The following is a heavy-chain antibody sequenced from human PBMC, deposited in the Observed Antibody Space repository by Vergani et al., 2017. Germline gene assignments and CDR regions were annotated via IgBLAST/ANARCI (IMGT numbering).Heavy chain of an antibody. CDR2: ISGSGGST. CDR3: AKDSRYCGGDCHQFDY. Sequence: EVQLVESGGGLVKPGGSLRLSCAASGFTFSNAWMSWVRQAPGKGLEWVSAISGSGGSTYYADSVKGRFTISRDNSKNTLYLQMNRLRAEDTAVYYWAKDSRYCGGDCHQFDYWGQGTLVTVSS. V-gene: IGHV3-23*04. D-gene: IGHD2-21*02. J-gene: IGHJ4*02. CDR1: GFTFSNAW.